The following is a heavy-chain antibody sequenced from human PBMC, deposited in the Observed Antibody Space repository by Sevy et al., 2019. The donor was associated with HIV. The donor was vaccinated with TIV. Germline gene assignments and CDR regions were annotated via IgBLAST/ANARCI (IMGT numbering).Heavy chain of an antibody. J-gene: IGHJ6*02. Sequence: GGCLRLSCAASGFSFSDYYVSWIRQAPGKGLEWVSYISGISTYTNYADSVKGRFTISRDNAKNSLYLQMNSLRAEDTAVYYCARDHVKDGELGDYYYYAMDVWGRGTTVTVSS. D-gene: IGHD3-16*01. CDR1: GFSFSDYY. V-gene: IGHV3-11*05. CDR2: ISGISTYT. CDR3: ARDHVKDGELGDYYYYAMDV.